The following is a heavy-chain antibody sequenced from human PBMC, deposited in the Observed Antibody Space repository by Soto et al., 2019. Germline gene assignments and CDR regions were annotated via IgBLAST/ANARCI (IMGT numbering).Heavy chain of an antibody. CDR1: GYTFTSYD. J-gene: IGHJ6*02. CDR2: MNPNSGNT. V-gene: IGHV1-8*01. Sequence: ASVKVSCKASGYTFTSYDINWVRQATGQGLEWMEWMNPNSGNTGYAQKFQGRVTMTRNTSISTAYMELSSLRSEDTAVYCCDSALWSTNYYYRYYGMDVWGQGTTVTVSS. D-gene: IGHD2-8*01. CDR3: DSALWSTNYYYRYYGMDV.